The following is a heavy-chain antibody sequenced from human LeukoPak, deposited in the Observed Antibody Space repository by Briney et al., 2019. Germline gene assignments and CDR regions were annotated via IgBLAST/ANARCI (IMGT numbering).Heavy chain of an antibody. CDR3: ARPVRSYYGSGTYGVD. CDR2: INYSGST. CDR1: GGSISSSSHY. V-gene: IGHV4-39*01. Sequence: PSETLSLTCTVSGGSISSSSHYWGWVRQPPGKGLEWIGNINYSGSTYYNPSVKSRVTISVDTSKNQFSLKLSSVTAADTAVYYCARPVRSYYGSGTYGVDWGQGTLVTVSS. D-gene: IGHD3-10*01. J-gene: IGHJ4*02.